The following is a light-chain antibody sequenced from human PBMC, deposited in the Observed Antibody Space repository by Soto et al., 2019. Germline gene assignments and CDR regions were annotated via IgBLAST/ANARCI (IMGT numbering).Light chain of an antibody. CDR3: QQYNNWPRT. CDR2: GAS. Sequence: VLTQSPGTLSLSPGERATLSCRASQSVGSNYLAWYQQKPGQAPRVLIYGASSRATGIPGRFSGSGSGTEFSLTIFSLRSEDFAVYYCQQYNNWPRTFGQGTKVDIK. CDR1: QSVGSN. V-gene: IGKV3-15*01. J-gene: IGKJ1*01.